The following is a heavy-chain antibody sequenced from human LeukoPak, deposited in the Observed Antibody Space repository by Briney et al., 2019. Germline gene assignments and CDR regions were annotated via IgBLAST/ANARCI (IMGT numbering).Heavy chain of an antibody. V-gene: IGHV3-33*01. Sequence: GTSLRLSCAASGLILSSYGIHWVRQAPGKGLEWVAVIWYDGTNIYYGDSVKGRFSISRNNSKNTVYLQMDSLRAEDTAVYYCARDAGGAFGNYVNYFDYWGQGTLVTVSS. CDR3: ARDAGGAFGNYVNYFDY. D-gene: IGHD4-11*01. CDR2: IWYDGTNI. CDR1: GLILSSYG. J-gene: IGHJ4*02.